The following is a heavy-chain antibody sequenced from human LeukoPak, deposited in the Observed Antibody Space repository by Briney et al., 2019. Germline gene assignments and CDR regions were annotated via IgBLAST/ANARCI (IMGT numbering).Heavy chain of an antibody. J-gene: IGHJ4*02. CDR1: GGSFSGYY. CDR3: ARGPWYSSSR. Sequence: SETLSLTCAVYGGSFSGYYWSWIRQPPGKGLEWIGEINHSGSTNYNPSLKSRVTISVDTSKNQFSLKLSSVTAADTAVYYCARGPWYSSSRRGQGTLVTVSS. V-gene: IGHV4-34*01. D-gene: IGHD6-13*01. CDR2: INHSGST.